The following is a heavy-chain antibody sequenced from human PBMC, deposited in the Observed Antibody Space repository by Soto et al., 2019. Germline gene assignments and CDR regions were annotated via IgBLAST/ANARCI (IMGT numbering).Heavy chain of an antibody. V-gene: IGHV4-30-2*01. CDR2: IYHSGST. J-gene: IGHJ4*02. D-gene: IGHD3-22*01. Sequence: SSETLSLTCAVSGGSISSGGYSWSWIRQPPGKGLEWIGYIYHSGSTYYNPSLKSRVTISVDRSKNQFSLKLSSVTAADTAVYYCARAKYYYDSSGYPFDYWGQGTLVTVS. CDR1: GGSISSGGYS. CDR3: ARAKYYYDSSGYPFDY.